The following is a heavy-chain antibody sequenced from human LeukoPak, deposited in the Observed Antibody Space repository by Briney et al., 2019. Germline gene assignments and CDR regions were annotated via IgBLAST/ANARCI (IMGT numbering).Heavy chain of an antibody. Sequence: GASVKVSCKASGYTFTGYYMHWVRQAPGQGLEWMGWINPNSDGTNYAQKFQGRVTMTRDTSISTVYMELSRLRSDDTAVYYCAREGVAATGLDYWGQGTLVTVSS. CDR3: AREGVAATGLDY. J-gene: IGHJ4*02. V-gene: IGHV1-2*02. CDR2: INPNSDGT. CDR1: GYTFTGYY. D-gene: IGHD6-13*01.